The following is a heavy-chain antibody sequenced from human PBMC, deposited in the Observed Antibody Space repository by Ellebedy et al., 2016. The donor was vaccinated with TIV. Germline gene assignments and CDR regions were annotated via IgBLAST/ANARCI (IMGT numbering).Heavy chain of an antibody. D-gene: IGHD4-23*01. V-gene: IGHV1-2*02. CDR1: GYTFTGYY. CDR2: INPNSGGT. J-gene: IGHJ6*02. Sequence: ASVKVSXKASGYTFTGYYMHWVRQAPGQGLEWMGWINPNSGGTNYAQKFQGRVTMTRDTSISTAYMELSRLRSDDTAVYYCARDLVLLYGGPSVGRGMDVWGQGTTVTVSS. CDR3: ARDLVLLYGGPSVGRGMDV.